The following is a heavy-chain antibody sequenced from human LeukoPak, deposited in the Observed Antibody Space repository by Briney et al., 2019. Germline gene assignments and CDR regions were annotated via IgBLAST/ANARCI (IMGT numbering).Heavy chain of an antibody. V-gene: IGHV5-51*01. D-gene: IGHD2-2*02. Sequence: GESLKISCKGSAYSFTSYWIGWVRQMPGKGLEWMGIIYPGDSDTRYSPSFQGQVTISADKSISTAYLQWSSLKASDTAMYYCARIGYCSSTSCYRYYYYMDVWGKGTTVTVSS. CDR2: IYPGDSDT. CDR1: AYSFTSYW. J-gene: IGHJ6*03. CDR3: ARIGYCSSTSCYRYYYYMDV.